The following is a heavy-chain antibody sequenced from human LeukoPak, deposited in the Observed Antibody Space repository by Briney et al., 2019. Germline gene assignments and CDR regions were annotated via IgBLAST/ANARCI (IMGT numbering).Heavy chain of an antibody. J-gene: IGHJ3*02. CDR3: VRVQKDYYDSGGYHSAAAFDI. D-gene: IGHD3-22*01. V-gene: IGHV4-59*01. CDR1: GGSINNYY. Sequence: SETLSLTCTVSGGSINNYYWSWIRQSPGKGLEWTGYIYYRGSSNYNPSLKSRITMSVDTSKNQFSLKLNSVTAADTAVYYCVRVQKDYYDSGGYHSAAAFDIWGQGTMVTVSS. CDR2: IYYRGSS.